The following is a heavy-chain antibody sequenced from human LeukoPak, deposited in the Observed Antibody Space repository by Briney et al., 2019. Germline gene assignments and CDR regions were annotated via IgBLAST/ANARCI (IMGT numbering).Heavy chain of an antibody. CDR2: ISAYNGNT. CDR1: GYTFTSYG. J-gene: IGHJ4*02. CDR3: ARKVRYCSGGSCYSHIDY. V-gene: IGHV1-18*01. D-gene: IGHD2-15*01. Sequence: GASVKVSCKASGYTFTSYGISCVRQAPGQGLEWMGWISAYNGNTNYAQKLQGRVTMTTDTSTSTAYMELRSLRSDDTAVYYCARKVRYCSGGSCYSHIDYWGREPWSPSPQ.